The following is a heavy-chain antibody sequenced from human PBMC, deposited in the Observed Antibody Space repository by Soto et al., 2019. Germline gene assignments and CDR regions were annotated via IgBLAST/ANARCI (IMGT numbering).Heavy chain of an antibody. CDR1: EFTFSNHW. D-gene: IGHD6-19*01. V-gene: IGHV3-74*01. CDR2: INTDGSFR. CDR3: VRGTSAWSGKDY. Sequence: EVQLVESGGGLVQPGGSLRLSCTASEFTFSNHWMHWVRQGPGQGRVWVSRINTDGSFRDYADSVRGRFTISRDNAKNTLILQMNSLRAEDTAVYYCVRGTSAWSGKDYWGQGTLVTVSS. J-gene: IGHJ4*02.